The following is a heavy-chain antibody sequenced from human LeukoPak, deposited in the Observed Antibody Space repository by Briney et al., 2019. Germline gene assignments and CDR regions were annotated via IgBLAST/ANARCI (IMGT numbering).Heavy chain of an antibody. CDR1: GYTFTSYD. Sequence: ASVKVSCKASGYTFTSYDINWVRQATGQGVEWMGWMNPNSGNTGYAQKFQGRVTIARNSSISTAYMELSSLRSEDTAVYYCARGDRKLRYFVYYYYYMDVWGKGTTVTVSS. V-gene: IGHV1-8*03. D-gene: IGHD3-9*01. CDR2: MNPNSGNT. CDR3: ARGDRKLRYFVYYYYYMDV. J-gene: IGHJ6*03.